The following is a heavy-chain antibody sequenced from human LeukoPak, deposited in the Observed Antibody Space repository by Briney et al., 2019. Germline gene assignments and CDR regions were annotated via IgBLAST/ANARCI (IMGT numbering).Heavy chain of an antibody. Sequence: SQTLSLTCDISGDTVSSNSAAWSWIRQSPSRGLEWLGRTYYRSKWFNDYAMSVKGRMTINPDTSKNQFSLQLNSVTPEDTAVYFCARDLHELEPYYFDSWGQGTLVIVSS. CDR1: GDTVSSNSAA. V-gene: IGHV6-1*01. D-gene: IGHD1-1*01. CDR3: ARDLHELEPYYFDS. CDR2: TYYRSKWFN. J-gene: IGHJ4*02.